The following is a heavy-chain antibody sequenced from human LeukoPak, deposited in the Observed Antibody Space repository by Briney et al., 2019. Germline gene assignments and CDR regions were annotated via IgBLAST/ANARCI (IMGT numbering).Heavy chain of an antibody. CDR1: GFTFSSYD. V-gene: IGHV3-13*01. CDR2: IGTAGNT. D-gene: IGHD3-22*01. Sequence: GGSLRLSCAASGFTFSSYDMHWVRQATGKGLEWVSAIGTAGNTYYPGSVKGRFTISRENAKKSLYLQMNSLRAGDTAVYYCARCYYDSSGYSIPYWFDPLGQGTLVTVSS. CDR3: ARCYYDSSGYSIPYWFDP. J-gene: IGHJ5*02.